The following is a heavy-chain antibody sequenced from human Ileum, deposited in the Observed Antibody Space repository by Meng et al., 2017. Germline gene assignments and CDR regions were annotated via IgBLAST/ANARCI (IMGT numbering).Heavy chain of an antibody. Sequence: QVHLHQWGAGLLKPSETLSLTCAVLGESLNDRWWSWIRQTPGKGLEWIGEISHYGKTNYNPPLKSRVMISLDTSRDQFSLRLTSVTAADAAVYYCARVDFRGDSRDSCGLSHWGQGTLVTVSS. J-gene: IGHJ1*01. CDR2: ISHYGKT. CDR1: GESLNDRW. D-gene: IGHD3-22*01. CDR3: ARVDFRGDSRDSCGLSH. V-gene: IGHV4-34*01.